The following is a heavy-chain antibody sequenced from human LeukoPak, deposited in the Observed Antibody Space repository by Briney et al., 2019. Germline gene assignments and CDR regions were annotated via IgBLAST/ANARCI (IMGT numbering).Heavy chain of an antibody. CDR1: GFTFSSYA. V-gene: IGHV3-23*03. Sequence: GRSLRLSCAASGFTFSSYAMSWVRQAPGKGLEWVSVIYSGGSTYYADSVKGRFTISRDNSKNTLYLQMNSLRAEDTAVYYCAKEVVVVITTATEAAGFDYWGQGTLVTVSS. J-gene: IGHJ4*02. D-gene: IGHD3-22*01. CDR3: AKEVVVVITTATEAAGFDY. CDR2: IYSGGST.